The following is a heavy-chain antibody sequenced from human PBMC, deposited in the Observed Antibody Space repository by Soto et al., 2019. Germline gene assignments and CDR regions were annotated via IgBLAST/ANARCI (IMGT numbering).Heavy chain of an antibody. CDR3: ARRRPSYCSSTSCYEDA. CDR2: ISAYNGNT. D-gene: IGHD2-2*01. V-gene: IGHV1-18*01. Sequence: QVQLLQSGAEVKKPGASVKVSCKASGYTFTSYGISWVRQAPGQGLEWMGWISAYNGNTNYAQKLQGRVTMTTDTSTSTAYMELRSLRSDDTAVYYCARRRPSYCSSTSCYEDAWGQGTLVTVSS. J-gene: IGHJ5*02. CDR1: GYTFTSYG.